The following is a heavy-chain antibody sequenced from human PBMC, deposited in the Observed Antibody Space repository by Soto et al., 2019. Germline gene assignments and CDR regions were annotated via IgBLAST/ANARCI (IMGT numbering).Heavy chain of an antibody. J-gene: IGHJ3*02. D-gene: IGHD5-12*01. CDR1: GDSMSSSNW. Sequence: SETLSLTCTVSGDSMSSSNWWNWVRQPPGKGLEWIGEAHHSGRTNYNPSLKSRVTISVDRSQNRFSLRLSSATAADTAVYYCARHGGYELVIWGRGTMVTVSS. V-gene: IGHV4-4*02. CDR2: AHHSGRT. CDR3: ARHGGYELVI.